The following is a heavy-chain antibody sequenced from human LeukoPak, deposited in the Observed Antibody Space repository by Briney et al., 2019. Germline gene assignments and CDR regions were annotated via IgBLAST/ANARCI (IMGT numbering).Heavy chain of an antibody. V-gene: IGHV3-66*04. J-gene: IGHJ4*02. D-gene: IGHD1-14*01. CDR1: GFTFSSYA. CDR3: ARRSNPPGRIDH. CDR2: IYNSGST. Sequence: QPGGSLRLSCAASGFTFSSYAMSWVRQAPGKGLEWVSVIYNSGSTYYADSVKGRFTISRDNSKNTMYLQMNSLKGEDTAVYYCARRSNPPGRIDHWGQGTLVTVSS.